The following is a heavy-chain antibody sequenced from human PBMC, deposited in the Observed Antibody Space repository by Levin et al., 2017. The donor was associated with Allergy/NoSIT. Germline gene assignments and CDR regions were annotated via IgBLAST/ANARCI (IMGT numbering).Heavy chain of an antibody. Sequence: PEASVKVSCKASGYTFTGYYMHWVRQAPGQGLEWMGRINPNSGGTNYAQKFQGRVTMTRDTSISTAYMELSRLRSDDTAVYYCARARDGKLTLLYDAFDIWGQGTMVTVSS. D-gene: IGHD1-14*01. CDR2: INPNSGGT. J-gene: IGHJ3*02. CDR3: ARARDGKLTLLYDAFDI. CDR1: GYTFTGYY. V-gene: IGHV1-2*06.